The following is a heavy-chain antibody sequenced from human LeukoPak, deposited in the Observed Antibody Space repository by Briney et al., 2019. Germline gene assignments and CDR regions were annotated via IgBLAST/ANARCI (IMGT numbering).Heavy chain of an antibody. J-gene: IGHJ4*02. CDR2: IWYDGGKA. CDR3: TRGVGYQYYFDY. CDR1: EFTFSTYG. Sequence: GGSLRLSCAASEFTFSTYGMHWVRQAPGKGLEWVAIIWYDGGKAYYADSVKGRFTISRDNSRNTLYLQMNSLRAEDTAVYYCTRGVGYQYYFDYWGQGTLVTVSS. V-gene: IGHV3-33*01. D-gene: IGHD2-15*01.